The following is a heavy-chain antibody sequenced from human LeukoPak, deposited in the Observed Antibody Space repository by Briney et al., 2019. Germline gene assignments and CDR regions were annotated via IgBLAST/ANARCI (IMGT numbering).Heavy chain of an antibody. Sequence: ASVKVSCKASGDTFNSYPIAWVRQAPGHGLEWMGGITPLFDRLNYAQRFQGRITITADDSTCTVYMELSSLTSEDTAVYYCAREDSSREYASWGQGTLVTVFS. CDR2: ITPLFDRL. V-gene: IGHV1-69*13. D-gene: IGHD6-19*01. CDR1: GDTFNSYP. CDR3: AREDSSREYAS. J-gene: IGHJ4*02.